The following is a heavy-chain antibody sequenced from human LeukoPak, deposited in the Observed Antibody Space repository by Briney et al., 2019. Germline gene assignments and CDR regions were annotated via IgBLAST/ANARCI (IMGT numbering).Heavy chain of an antibody. Sequence: KPSETLSLTCTVSGGSISSHYWNWIRQPPGKGLEWIGYIYYSGSTNYNPSLKSRVTISVDTSKNQFSLKLNSVTAADLAVYYCTRGGTVGSPSNWFDPWGQGTLVTVSS. CDR2: IYYSGST. CDR3: TRGGTVGSPSNWFDP. J-gene: IGHJ5*02. D-gene: IGHD3-16*01. V-gene: IGHV4-59*11. CDR1: GGSISSHY.